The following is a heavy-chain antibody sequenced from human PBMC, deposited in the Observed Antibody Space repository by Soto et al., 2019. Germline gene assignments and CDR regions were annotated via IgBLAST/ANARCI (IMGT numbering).Heavy chain of an antibody. CDR2: IYYSGLT. D-gene: IGHD7-27*01. J-gene: IGHJ4*02. Sequence: SDTLSLTCTVSGGSISRSSYYWGWIRQPPGKGLEYIGSIYYSGLTFYNPSLKSRVSISADTSKNQFSLRLNSVTAADTAVYYCANRWPGVPYLFDNWGQGTLVTVSS. V-gene: IGHV4-39*01. CDR1: GGSISRSSYY. CDR3: ANRWPGVPYLFDN.